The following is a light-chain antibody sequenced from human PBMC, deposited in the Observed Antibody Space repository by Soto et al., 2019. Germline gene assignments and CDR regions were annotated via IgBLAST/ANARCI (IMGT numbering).Light chain of an antibody. CDR2: SGS. CDR1: QGINQY. J-gene: IGKJ5*01. V-gene: IGKV1-9*01. Sequence: DIQLTQSPSFLSASVGDRVTITCRASQGINQYLAWFQQKPGKAPNLLIHSGSTLQSGVPSRFSGSGSGTEFPLAISSLQPEDLATYYCQHLNRYPITFGQGTRLEIK. CDR3: QHLNRYPIT.